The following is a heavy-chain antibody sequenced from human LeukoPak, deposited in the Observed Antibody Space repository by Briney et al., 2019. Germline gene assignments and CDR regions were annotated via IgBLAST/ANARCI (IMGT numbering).Heavy chain of an antibody. V-gene: IGHV4-34*01. CDR2: MNHSGRT. J-gene: IGHJ6*04. D-gene: IGHD3-3*01. CDR1: GGSFSGYY. CDR3: ARGVSDFWSSNYVTGCVYDV. Sequence: SETLSLTCAVYGGSFSGYYWSWIRQPPGKGLEWIGEMNHSGRTNYNPSLKSRVTISADTSNNEFSLRLSSVTAADTAVYFCARGVSDFWSSNYVTGCVYDVWGKGTTVTVSS.